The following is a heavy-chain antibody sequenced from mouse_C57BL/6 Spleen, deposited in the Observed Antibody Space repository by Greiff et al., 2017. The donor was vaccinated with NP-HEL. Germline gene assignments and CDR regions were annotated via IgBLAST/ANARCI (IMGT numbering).Heavy chain of an antibody. Sequence: QVQLQQPGAELVKPGASVKLSCKASGYTFTSYWMHWVKQRPGRGLGWIGRIDPNSGGTKYNEKFKSKATLTVDKPSSTAYMQLSSLTSEDSAVYYCARDYYGSSYAWFAYWGQGTLVTVSA. V-gene: IGHV1-72*01. J-gene: IGHJ3*01. D-gene: IGHD1-1*01. CDR2: IDPNSGGT. CDR3: ARDYYGSSYAWFAY. CDR1: GYTFTSYW.